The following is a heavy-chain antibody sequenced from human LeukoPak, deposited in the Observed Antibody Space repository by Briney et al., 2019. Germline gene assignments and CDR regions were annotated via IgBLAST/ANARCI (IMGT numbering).Heavy chain of an antibody. CDR2: INPNSGGT. CDR1: GYTFTGYY. V-gene: IGHV1-2*02. CDR3: ASSYLVTADYYFEY. J-gene: IGHJ4*02. Sequence: AASVKVSCKASGYTFTGYYMHWVRQAPGQGLEWMGWINPNSGGTNYAQKFQGRVTMTRDTSVSTAYMELSRLRSDDTGVYYCASSYLVTADYYFEYWGQGTLVTVSS. D-gene: IGHD2-21*02.